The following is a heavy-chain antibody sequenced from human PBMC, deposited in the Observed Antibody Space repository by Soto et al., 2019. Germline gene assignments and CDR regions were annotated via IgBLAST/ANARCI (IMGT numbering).Heavy chain of an antibody. Sequence: GSLRLSCGASGFSVKRYWMHWVRQAPGKGLVWLSRFGGDENYTDYADSVRGRFTISRDIAKNTIYLQMNSLRAEDTAVYYCGKGKELGVVRYGLDAWGQGTTVTVSS. D-gene: IGHD3-3*01. V-gene: IGHV3-74*01. CDR3: GKGKELGVVRYGLDA. CDR1: GFSVKRYW. CDR2: FGGDENYT. J-gene: IGHJ6*02.